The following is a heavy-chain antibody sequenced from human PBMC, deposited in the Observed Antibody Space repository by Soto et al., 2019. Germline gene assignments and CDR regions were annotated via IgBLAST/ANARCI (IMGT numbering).Heavy chain of an antibody. CDR3: AKTLDEGQYDRSGYSPTLDY. Sequence: SVKVSCKASGGTFSSYTINWVRQAPGQGLEWMGGTIPIFGTSNYAQKFQDRVTITADKSTSTAYMELSSLRSDDTAVYYCAKTLDEGQYDRSGYSPTLDYCAQGTLFTVSS. CDR2: TIPIFGTS. D-gene: IGHD3-22*01. J-gene: IGHJ4*02. CDR1: GGTFSSYT. V-gene: IGHV1-69*06.